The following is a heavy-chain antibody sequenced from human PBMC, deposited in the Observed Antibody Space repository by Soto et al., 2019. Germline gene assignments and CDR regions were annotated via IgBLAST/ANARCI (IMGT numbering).Heavy chain of an antibody. J-gene: IGHJ4*02. CDR2: ISAYNGNT. Sequence: ASVKVSCNASGYTFTSYGISWVRQAPGQGLEWMGWISAYNGNTNYAQKLQGRVTMTTDTSTSTAYMELRSLRSDDTAVYYCASVQEGRYGDHLDYWGQGTLVTVSS. CDR1: GYTFTSYG. CDR3: ASVQEGRYGDHLDY. D-gene: IGHD4-17*01. V-gene: IGHV1-18*01.